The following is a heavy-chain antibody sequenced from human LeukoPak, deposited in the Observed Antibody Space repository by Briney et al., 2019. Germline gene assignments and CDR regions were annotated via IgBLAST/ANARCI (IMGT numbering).Heavy chain of an antibody. Sequence: GRSLRLSCAASGFTFSSYAMHWVRLSPGKGLEWVSSITGSGPYMLYADSVKHRFTISRDNTKNLLYLEMNSLRAEDTAMYFCVRDVGAVRGEVYFDYWGQGTLVTVSS. J-gene: IGHJ4*02. D-gene: IGHD3-10*01. V-gene: IGHV3-21*06. CDR3: VRDVGAVRGEVYFDY. CDR2: ITGSGPYM. CDR1: GFTFSSYA.